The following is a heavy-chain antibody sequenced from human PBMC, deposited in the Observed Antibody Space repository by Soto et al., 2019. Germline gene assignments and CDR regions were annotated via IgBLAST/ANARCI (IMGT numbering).Heavy chain of an antibody. CDR1: GXXXSSSSHY. Sequence: PSXTLSLXCXVSGXXXSSSSHYWGWIRQPPXXXXXXXXXXXXXXXXXXXXSLKSRVTISVDTSKNQFSLRLSSVTAADTAVYYCGRLVVLADWYFDLWGRGTQVTVSS. CDR2: XXXXXXX. V-gene: IGHV4-39*01. D-gene: IGHD2-15*01. CDR3: GRLVVLADWYFDL. J-gene: IGHJ2*01.